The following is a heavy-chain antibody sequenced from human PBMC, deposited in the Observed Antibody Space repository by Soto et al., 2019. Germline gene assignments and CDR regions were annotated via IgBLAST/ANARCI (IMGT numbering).Heavy chain of an antibody. CDR3: AREGAMVRGVLYYYYYYGMDV. D-gene: IGHD3-10*01. J-gene: IGHJ6*02. V-gene: IGHV4-34*01. CDR1: GGSFSGYC. Sequence: SETLSLTCAVYGGSFSGYCWSWIRQPPGKGLEWIGEINHSGSTNYNPSLKSRVTISVDTSKNQFSLKLSSVTAADTAVYYCAREGAMVRGVLYYYYYYGMDVWGQGTTVTVSS. CDR2: INHSGST.